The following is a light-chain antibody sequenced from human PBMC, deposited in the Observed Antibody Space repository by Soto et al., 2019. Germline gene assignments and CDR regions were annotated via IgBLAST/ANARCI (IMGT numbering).Light chain of an antibody. CDR2: EVS. Sequence: QCSRTQPASMSGSPGQAITISCTGTSSDVGGYNYVSWYQQQSGKAPKLIIHEVSYRPSGVSNRFSGSKSGNTASLTISGLQAEDDPDYHCQSFDNGLLAYVFGTGTKVTVL. CDR3: QSFDNGLLAYV. CDR1: SSDVGGYNY. J-gene: IGLJ1*01. V-gene: IGLV2-14*01.